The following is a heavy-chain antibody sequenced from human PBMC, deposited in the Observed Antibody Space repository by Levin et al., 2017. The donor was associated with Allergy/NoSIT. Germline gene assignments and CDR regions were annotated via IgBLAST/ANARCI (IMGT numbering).Heavy chain of an antibody. CDR2: IYDSGST. CDR1: GASVSSGDYY. J-gene: IGHJ6*02. CDR3: ARDTTTAPSRYYGIDV. Sequence: SETLSLTCTVSGASVSSGDYYWSWIRQAPGKGLEWIGYIYDSGSTYYNPSLKGRVTISSDASKSQFSLRLSSLTAADTAVYYCARDTTTAPSRYYGIDVWGQGTTVTVSS. V-gene: IGHV4-30-4*01. D-gene: IGHD1-26*01.